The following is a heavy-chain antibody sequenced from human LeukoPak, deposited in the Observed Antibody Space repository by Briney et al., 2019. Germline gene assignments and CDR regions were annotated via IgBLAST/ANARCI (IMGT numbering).Heavy chain of an antibody. CDR1: GGSFSGYY. V-gene: IGHV4-34*01. J-gene: IGHJ5*02. CDR3: ARSVRYDFWSGYYKISRGFDP. Sequence: SETLSLTCAVYGGSFSGYYWSWIRQPPGKGLEWIGEINHSGSTNYNPSLKSRVTISVDTSKNQFSLKLSSVTAADTAVYYCARSVRYDFWSGYYKISRGFDPWGQGTPVTVSS. CDR2: INHSGST. D-gene: IGHD3-3*01.